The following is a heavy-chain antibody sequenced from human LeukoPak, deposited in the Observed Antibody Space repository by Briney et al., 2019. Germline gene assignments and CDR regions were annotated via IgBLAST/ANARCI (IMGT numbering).Heavy chain of an antibody. J-gene: IGHJ5*02. CDR1: GGSISSHY. CDR2: IHYSGST. V-gene: IGHV4-59*11. CDR3: ARPDSSGYYGWFDP. Sequence: PSETLSLTCTVSGGSISSHYWSWIRQPPGKRLEWIGYIHYSGSTYYNPSLKSRVTISVDTSKNQFSLKLSSVTAADTAVYYCARPDSSGYYGWFDPWGQGALVTVSS. D-gene: IGHD3-22*01.